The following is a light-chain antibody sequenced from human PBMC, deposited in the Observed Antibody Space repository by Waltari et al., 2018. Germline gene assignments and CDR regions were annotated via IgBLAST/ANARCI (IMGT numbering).Light chain of an antibody. V-gene: IGLV2-14*01. Sequence: QSALPHPAPVSGSPGQSITTPCLATFSAVGGNHYASWSQHHPGKAPKLIVYEVTDRPSGVSNRFSGSKSGDTASLTISGLQAEDEADYYCSSCSYTPTTTVVFGTGTRVTVL. CDR1: FSAVGGNHY. J-gene: IGLJ1*01. CDR2: EVT. CDR3: SSCSYTPTTTVV.